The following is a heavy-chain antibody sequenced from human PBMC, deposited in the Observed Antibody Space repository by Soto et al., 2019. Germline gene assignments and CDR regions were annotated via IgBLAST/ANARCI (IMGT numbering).Heavy chain of an antibody. D-gene: IGHD3-3*01. CDR1: GGTISSGGYS. CDR3: ARVAIFGVVTGWGLDP. J-gene: IGHJ5*02. V-gene: IGHV4-30-2*01. CDR2: IYHSGST. Sequence: SETLSLTCAVSGGTISSGGYSWSWIRQRPGKGLEWIGYIYHSGSTYYNPSLKSRVTISVDRSKNQFSLKLSSVTAADTAVYYCARVAIFGVVTGWGLDPWGQGPLVTVSS.